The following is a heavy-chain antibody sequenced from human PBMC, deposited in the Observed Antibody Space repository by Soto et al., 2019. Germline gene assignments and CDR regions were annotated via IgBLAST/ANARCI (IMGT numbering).Heavy chain of an antibody. J-gene: IGHJ4*02. Sequence: QVQLQESGPGLVKPSETLSLTCTVSGGSVSSGSYYWSWIRQPPGKGLEWIGYIYYSGSTNYNPSLKRLVTISVDTSKNQFSLKLSSVTAADTAVYYCARGSIAVAGSQTDYWGQGTLVTVSS. CDR1: GGSVSSGSYY. D-gene: IGHD6-19*01. V-gene: IGHV4-61*01. CDR3: ARGSIAVAGSQTDY. CDR2: IYYSGST.